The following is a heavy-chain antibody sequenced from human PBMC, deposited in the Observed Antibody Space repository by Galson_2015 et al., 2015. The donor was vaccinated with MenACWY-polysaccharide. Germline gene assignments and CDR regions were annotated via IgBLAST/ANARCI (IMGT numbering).Heavy chain of an antibody. Sequence: SLRLSCAASGFSFRTYGMHWARQAPGKGLEWVAVMSYDGREEHYTDSMKGRFTISRDNSKNTLYLQIDSLRVDDTAVYYCARDFGWTSRSRNWFDPWGQGTLVTVSS. CDR3: ARDFGWTSRSRNWFDP. J-gene: IGHJ5*02. CDR1: GFSFRTYG. V-gene: IGHV3-30*03. D-gene: IGHD3/OR15-3a*01. CDR2: MSYDGREE.